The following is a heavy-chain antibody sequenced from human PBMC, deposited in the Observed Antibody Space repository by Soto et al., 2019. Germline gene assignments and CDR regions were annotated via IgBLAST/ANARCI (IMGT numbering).Heavy chain of an antibody. CDR2: ISGSGGST. D-gene: IGHD3-9*01. Sequence: EVQLLESGGGLVQPGGSLRLSCAASGFTFSSYAMSWVRQAPGKGLEWVSAISGSGGSTYYADSVKGRFTISRDNSKNTLYLQMNSLRAEDTAVYYCATPLRYFDWLLYERPHDLDYYYMDVWGKGTTVTVSS. V-gene: IGHV3-23*01. CDR1: GFTFSSYA. CDR3: ATPLRYFDWLLYERPHDLDYYYMDV. J-gene: IGHJ6*03.